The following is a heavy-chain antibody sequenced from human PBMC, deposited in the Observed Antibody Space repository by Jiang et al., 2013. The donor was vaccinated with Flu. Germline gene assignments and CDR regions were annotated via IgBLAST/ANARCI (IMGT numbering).Heavy chain of an antibody. CDR2: INPSDSNT. J-gene: IGHJ4*02. CDR1: GYSFTTYW. V-gene: IGHV5-51*01. Sequence: AEVKKPGESLKISCQASGYSFTTYWIGWVRLVPGKGLEWMGIINPSDSNTKYSPSFQGQVTISADKSITTAFLQWTSLKASDSAMYFCASARDGTTRWDYWGQGTLVTVSS. D-gene: IGHD1-1*01. CDR3: ASARDGTTRWDY.